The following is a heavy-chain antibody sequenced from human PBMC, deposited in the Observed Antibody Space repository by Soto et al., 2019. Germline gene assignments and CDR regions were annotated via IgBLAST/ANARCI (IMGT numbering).Heavy chain of an antibody. CDR3: ARDVSSLLGYYYGMDV. Sequence: EVQLVESGGGLVQHGGSLRLSCAASGFTFSSYWMTWVRQAPGKGLEWVAKIKQDGSEKYYVDSMKGRFTISRDNAKNSLYLQMNSLRAEDTAVYYCARDVSSLLGYYYGMDVWGQGTTVTVSS. CDR1: GFTFSSYW. CDR2: IKQDGSEK. V-gene: IGHV3-7*04. J-gene: IGHJ6*02. D-gene: IGHD2-15*01.